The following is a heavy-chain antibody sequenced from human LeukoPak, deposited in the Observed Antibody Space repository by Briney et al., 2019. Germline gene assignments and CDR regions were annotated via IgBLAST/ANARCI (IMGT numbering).Heavy chain of an antibody. CDR3: ASGYDFWSGPDAFDI. D-gene: IGHD3-3*01. V-gene: IGHV4-59*01. CDR2: IYYSGST. CDR1: GGSISTYY. Sequence: SETLSLTCTVSGGSISTYYWSWIRQPPGKGLEWIGYIYYSGSTNYNPSLKSRVTISVDTSKNQFSLKLSSATAADTAVYYCASGYDFWSGPDAFDIWGQGTMVTVSS. J-gene: IGHJ3*02.